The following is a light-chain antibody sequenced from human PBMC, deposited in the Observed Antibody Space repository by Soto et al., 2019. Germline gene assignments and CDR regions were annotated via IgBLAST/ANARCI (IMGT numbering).Light chain of an antibody. J-gene: IGLJ3*02. Sequence: QAVVTQSPSASASLGASVNLTCTLSSAHSNYAIAWHQQQSEKGPRYLMRVNIDGSHIRGDGIPDRFSGSSSGAERYLTISSLQSEDEADYYCQTWGTGIWVFGGGTKVTVL. CDR1: SAHSNYA. CDR3: QTWGTGIWV. V-gene: IGLV4-69*01. CDR2: VNIDGSH.